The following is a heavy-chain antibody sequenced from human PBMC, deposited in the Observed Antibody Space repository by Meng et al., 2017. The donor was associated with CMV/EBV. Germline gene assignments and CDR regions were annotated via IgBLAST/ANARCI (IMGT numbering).Heavy chain of an antibody. V-gene: IGHV3-9*01. CDR1: GFTFNDYA. CDR2: ISWNSGSI. CDR3: AKDIKKADYYGSGFYGMDV. D-gene: IGHD3-10*01. J-gene: IGHJ6*02. Sequence: SLKISCAASGFTFNDYAMHWVRQAPGKGLEWVSGISWNSGSIGYADSVKGRFTISRDNAKNSLYLQMNSLRAEDTAVYYCAKDIKKADYYGSGFYGMDVWGQGTTVTVSS.